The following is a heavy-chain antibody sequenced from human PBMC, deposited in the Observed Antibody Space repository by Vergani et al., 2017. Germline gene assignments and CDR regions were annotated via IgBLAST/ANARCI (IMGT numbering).Heavy chain of an antibody. CDR1: GYTFSSYA. CDR2: ISGSGGST. Sequence: VQLVQSGAEVKKPGASVKVSCKASGYTFSSYAMSWVRQAPGKGLEWVSAISGSGGSTYYADSVKGRFTISRDNSKNTLYLQMNSLRAEDTAVYYCAKAGPYYGSGSYYRFDYWGQGTLVTVSS. D-gene: IGHD3-10*01. J-gene: IGHJ4*02. V-gene: IGHV3-23*04. CDR3: AKAGPYYGSGSYYRFDY.